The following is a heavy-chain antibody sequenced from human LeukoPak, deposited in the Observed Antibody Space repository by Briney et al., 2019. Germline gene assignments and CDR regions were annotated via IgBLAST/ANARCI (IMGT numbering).Heavy chain of an antibody. CDR1: GFTFSSYA. CDR3: AKIGCSSTSCYSFPLYYYYYMDV. V-gene: IGHV3-30-3*02. J-gene: IGHJ6*03. Sequence: GGSLRLSCAASGFTFSSYAMHWVRQAPGKGLEWVAVISYDGSNKYYADSVKGRFTISRDNSKNTLYLQMISLRAEDTAEYYCAKIGCSSTSCYSFPLYYYYYMDVWGKGTTVTVSS. CDR2: ISYDGSNK. D-gene: IGHD2-2*01.